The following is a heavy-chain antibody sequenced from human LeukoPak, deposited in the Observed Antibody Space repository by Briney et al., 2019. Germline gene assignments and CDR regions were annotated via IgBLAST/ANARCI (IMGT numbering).Heavy chain of an antibody. CDR2: ITGSGAIT. Sequence: GGSLRQSFAASGFPFSSSVMTWVRQAPGKGLEWVSVITGSGAITYYAGSVKGRFTISRDNSKNTLYLQMNSLRAEDTAVYYCAKNAGHCTKSACYANWGQGTLVTVSS. CDR1: GFPFSSSV. V-gene: IGHV3-23*01. J-gene: IGHJ4*02. D-gene: IGHD2-8*01. CDR3: AKNAGHCTKSACYAN.